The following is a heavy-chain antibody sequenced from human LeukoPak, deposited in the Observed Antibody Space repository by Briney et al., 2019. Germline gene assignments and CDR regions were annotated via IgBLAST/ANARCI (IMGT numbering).Heavy chain of an antibody. J-gene: IGHJ3*02. V-gene: IGHV4-34*01. D-gene: IGHD5-24*01. Sequence: SETLSLTCAVYGGSFSGYYWSWIRQPPGKGLEWIGEINHSGSTNYNPSLKSRVTISVDTSKSQFSLKLSSVTAADTAVYYCARTMDGYKAFDIWGQGTMVTVSS. CDR1: GGSFSGYY. CDR3: ARTMDGYKAFDI. CDR2: INHSGST.